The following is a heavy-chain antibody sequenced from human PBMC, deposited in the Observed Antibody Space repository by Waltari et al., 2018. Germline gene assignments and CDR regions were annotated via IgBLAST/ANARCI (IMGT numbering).Heavy chain of an antibody. CDR3: AKDGPARSCINDICSFDS. Sequence: QVQLVESGGGVLQPGRSLSLSCVASGFTFRNYGMHWVRQAPGMGLEWVAGRWHDGRDSYNTDSVKGRFTISRDNSRNTLYLQMDSLRAEDTAVYYCAKDGPARSCINDICSFDSWGQGILVTVSS. J-gene: IGHJ4*02. D-gene: IGHD2-8*01. CDR2: RWHDGRDS. CDR1: GFTFRNYG. V-gene: IGHV3-33*03.